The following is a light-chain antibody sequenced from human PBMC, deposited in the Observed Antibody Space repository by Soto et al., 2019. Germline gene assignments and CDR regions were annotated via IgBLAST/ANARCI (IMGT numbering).Light chain of an antibody. CDR2: DVS. J-gene: IGLJ1*01. V-gene: IGLV2-14*01. CDR1: SSDVGGYKY. CDR3: SSYTSSSTGV. Sequence: QSALTQPASVSGSPGQSITISCTGTSSDVGGYKYVSWYQQHPGKAPKLMIYDVSNRPSGVSNRFSGSKSGNTASLTISGLQAEDEADYYCSSYTSSSTGVFGTWTKLTVL.